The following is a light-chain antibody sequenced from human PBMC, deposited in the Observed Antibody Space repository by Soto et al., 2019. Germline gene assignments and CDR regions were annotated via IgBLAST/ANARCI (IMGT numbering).Light chain of an antibody. J-gene: IGKJ3*01. CDR2: DAS. V-gene: IGKV1-5*01. CDR3: QQYNSYSRGT. Sequence: DIQMTQSPSTLSASVGDRVAITCRASQSISSWLAWYQQKPGKTPRLLIYDASTLESGVPSRFSGSGSGTEFTLTISSLQPDDFATYYCQQYNSYSRGTVGPGTKVDIK. CDR1: QSISSW.